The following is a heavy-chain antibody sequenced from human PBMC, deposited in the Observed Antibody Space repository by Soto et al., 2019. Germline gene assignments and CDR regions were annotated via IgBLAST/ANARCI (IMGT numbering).Heavy chain of an antibody. CDR1: GYTFTSYA. CDR3: ARSSGYYYVDY. CDR2: INAGNGNT. J-gene: IGHJ4*02. Sequence: QVQLVQSGAEVKKPGASVKVSCKASGYTFTSYAMHWVRQAPGQRLEWMGWINAGNGNTKYSQKFQGRVTITRDTSESTAYMALTRLRAEDTAVYYCARSSGYYYVDYWGQGTLVTVSS. D-gene: IGHD3-22*01. V-gene: IGHV1-3*01.